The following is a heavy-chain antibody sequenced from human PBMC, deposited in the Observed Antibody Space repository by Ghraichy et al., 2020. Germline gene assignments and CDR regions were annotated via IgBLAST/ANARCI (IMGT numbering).Heavy chain of an antibody. J-gene: IGHJ6*02. CDR3: ARDLPCSGGSCYPNYYYYYGMDV. Sequence: GGSLRLSCAVSGFTFSSYSMNWVRQAPGKGLEWVSSISSSSSYIYYADSVKGRFTISRDNAKNSLYLQMNSLRAEDTAVYYCARDLPCSGGSCYPNYYYYYGMDVWGQGTTVTVSS. CDR1: GFTFSSYS. CDR2: ISSSSSYI. D-gene: IGHD2-15*01. V-gene: IGHV3-21*01.